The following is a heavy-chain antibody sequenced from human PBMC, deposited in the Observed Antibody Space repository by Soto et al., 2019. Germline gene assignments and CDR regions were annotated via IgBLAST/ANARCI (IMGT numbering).Heavy chain of an antibody. CDR1: GYAFTSNA. D-gene: IGHD6-19*01. CDR2: INAGNGNT. Sequence: GASVKVSCTASGYAFTSNAMHWVRQAPGQRLEWMGWINAGNGNTKYSQKFQGRVTITRDTSASTAYMELSSLRSEDTAVYYCARARIAVAGNFDYWGQGTLVTVS. V-gene: IGHV1-3*01. CDR3: ARARIAVAGNFDY. J-gene: IGHJ4*02.